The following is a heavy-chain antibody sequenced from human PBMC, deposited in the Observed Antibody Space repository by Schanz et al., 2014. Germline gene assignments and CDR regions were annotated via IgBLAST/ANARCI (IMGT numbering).Heavy chain of an antibody. V-gene: IGHV1-18*01. Sequence: QVQLVQSGGEVKKPGASATVSCKASGYTFNNHGISWVRQAPGQGLEWMGWISVYHGHTNYAEKVHGRVTMTTDTATNTAYMELRSLISDDTAVYYCVRDAGWAFVDYHGMDVWGQGASVTVSS. CDR2: ISVYHGHT. J-gene: IGHJ6*02. D-gene: IGHD3-10*01. CDR1: GYTFNNHG. CDR3: VRDAGWAFVDYHGMDV.